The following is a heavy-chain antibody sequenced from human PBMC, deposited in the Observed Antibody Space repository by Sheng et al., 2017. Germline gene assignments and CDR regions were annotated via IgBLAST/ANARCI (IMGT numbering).Heavy chain of an antibody. Sequence: PASGFTVSSNYMSWVRQAPGKGLEWVSVIYSGGSTYYADSVKGRFTISRDNSKNTLYLQMNSLRAEDTAVYYCAREGTLDYFDYWGQGTLVTVSS. J-gene: IGHJ4*02. V-gene: IGHV3-66*02. CDR2: IYSGGST. CDR1: GFTVSSNY. CDR3: AREGTLDYFDY.